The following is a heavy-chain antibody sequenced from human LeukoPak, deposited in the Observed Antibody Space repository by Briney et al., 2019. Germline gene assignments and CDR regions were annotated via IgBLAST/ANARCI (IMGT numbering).Heavy chain of an antibody. J-gene: IGHJ4*02. V-gene: IGHV3-21*01. Sequence: GGSLRLSCAASGFTFSSYSMNWVRQAPGKGLEWVSSISSSSSYIYYADSVKGRFTISRDNAKNSLYLQMNSLRAEDTAVYYCARDRVRTYYYGSGSYLSDFDYWGQGTLVTVSS. CDR3: ARDRVRTYYYGSGSYLSDFDY. CDR1: GFTFSSYS. D-gene: IGHD3-10*01. CDR2: ISSSSSYI.